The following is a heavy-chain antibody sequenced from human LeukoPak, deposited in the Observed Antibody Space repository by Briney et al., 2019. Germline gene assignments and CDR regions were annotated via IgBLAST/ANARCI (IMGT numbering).Heavy chain of an antibody. D-gene: IGHD1-1*01. V-gene: IGHV3-33*01. CDR1: GFTFSSYG. Sequence: GRSLRLSCAPSGFTFSSYGMHWVRQAPGKGLEWLAVIWYDGTNKYYVDSVKGRFTISRDNSKNTLYLQMNSLRAEDTAVYYCARGARSVPNFNWFDPWGQGTLVTVSS. CDR2: IWYDGTNK. J-gene: IGHJ5*02. CDR3: ARGARSVPNFNWFDP.